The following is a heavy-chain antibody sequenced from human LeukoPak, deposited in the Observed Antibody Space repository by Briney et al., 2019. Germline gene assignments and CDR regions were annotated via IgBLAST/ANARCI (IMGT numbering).Heavy chain of an antibody. CDR3: ARGHSGSYYVSY. J-gene: IGHJ4*02. D-gene: IGHD1-26*01. Sequence: GGSLRLSCAASGFTVSSNYMSWVRQAPGKRLEWVSVIYSGGSTYYADSVKGRFTISRDNSKNTLYLQMNSLRAEDTAVYYCARGHSGSYYVSYWGQGTLVTVSS. CDR1: GFTVSSNY. CDR2: IYSGGST. V-gene: IGHV3-53*01.